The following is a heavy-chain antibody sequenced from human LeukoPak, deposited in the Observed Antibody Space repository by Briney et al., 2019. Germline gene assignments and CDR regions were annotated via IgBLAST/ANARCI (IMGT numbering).Heavy chain of an antibody. CDR2: ISNSDTTI. CDR1: EFTFRSYE. D-gene: IGHD3-10*01. J-gene: IGHJ6*02. Sequence: GGSLRLSCAASEFTFRSYEMNWVRQAPGKGLEWISYISNSDTTIDYADSVKGRFTISRDNAKNSLYLQMNSLRVEDTTVYYCARGLVGYYAMDVWGQGTTVTVSS. CDR3: ARGLVGYYAMDV. V-gene: IGHV3-48*03.